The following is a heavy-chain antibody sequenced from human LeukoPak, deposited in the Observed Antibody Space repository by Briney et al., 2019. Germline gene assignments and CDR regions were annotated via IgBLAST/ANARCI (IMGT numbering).Heavy chain of an antibody. CDR2: IYYSGSA. D-gene: IGHD1-26*01. CDR3: ARGVSYYVDDY. Sequence: PSETLSLTCTVSGDSISSSTYYWGWIRQPPGQGLEWIGNIYYSGSAYYNPSLKSRVTISVDTSKNQFSLKLSSVTAADTAVYYCARGVSYYVDDYWGQGTLVTVSS. J-gene: IGHJ4*02. V-gene: IGHV4-39*07. CDR1: GDSISSSTYY.